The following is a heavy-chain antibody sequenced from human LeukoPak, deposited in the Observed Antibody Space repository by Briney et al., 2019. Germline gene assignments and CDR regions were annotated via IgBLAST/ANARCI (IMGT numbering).Heavy chain of an antibody. V-gene: IGHV3-23*01. Sequence: GSLRLSCAASGSTFSSYAMNWVRPAPGKGLEWVSHISSSGGSTYYAGSVKGRFTISRDNSKNTLYLQMNSLRAEDTAVYYCAKALTGTKAFDIWGQGTMVTVSS. J-gene: IGHJ3*02. D-gene: IGHD1-20*01. CDR1: GSTFSSYA. CDR2: ISSSGGST. CDR3: AKALTGTKAFDI.